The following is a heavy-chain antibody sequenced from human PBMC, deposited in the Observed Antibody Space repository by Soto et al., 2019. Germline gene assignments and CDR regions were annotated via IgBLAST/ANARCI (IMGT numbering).Heavy chain of an antibody. CDR1: GYTFTSYY. V-gene: IGHV1-46*01. CDR2: INPSGGST. CDR3: ARDRISSSRLPLVSYGMDV. J-gene: IGHJ6*02. Sequence: ASVKFSCKASGYTFTSYYMHWVRQAPGQGLEWMGIINPSGGSTSYAQKFQGRVTMTRDTSTSTVYMELSSLRSEDTAVYYCARDRISSSRLPLVSYGMDVWGQGTTVTVSS. D-gene: IGHD6-13*01.